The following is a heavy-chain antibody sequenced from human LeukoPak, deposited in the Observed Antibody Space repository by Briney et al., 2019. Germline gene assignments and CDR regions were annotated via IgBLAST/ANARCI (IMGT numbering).Heavy chain of an antibody. V-gene: IGHV1-2*02. Sequence: GASVKVSCKASGYTFTGYYMHWVRQAPGQGHEWMGWINPNSGGTNYAQKFQGRVTMTRDTSISTAYMELSRLRSDDTSVYYCASASSTSLTPLGNLDYWGQGTLVTVSS. CDR3: ASASSTSLTPLGNLDY. CDR2: INPNSGGT. J-gene: IGHJ4*02. CDR1: GYTFTGYY. D-gene: IGHD2-2*01.